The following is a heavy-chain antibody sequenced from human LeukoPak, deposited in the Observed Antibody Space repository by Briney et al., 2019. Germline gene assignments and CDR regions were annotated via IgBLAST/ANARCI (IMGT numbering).Heavy chain of an antibody. CDR1: GYTFTSYG. J-gene: IGHJ4*02. CDR2: ISAYNGNT. V-gene: IGHV1-18*01. Sequence: ASVKVSCKASGYTFTSYGISWVRQAPGQGLEWMGWISAYNGNTNYAQKLQGRVTMTTDTSTSTAYIELRSLRSDDTAVYYCASIRGDSSGCYQGFTSFDYWGQGTLVTVSS. D-gene: IGHD3-22*01. CDR3: ASIRGDSSGCYQGFTSFDY.